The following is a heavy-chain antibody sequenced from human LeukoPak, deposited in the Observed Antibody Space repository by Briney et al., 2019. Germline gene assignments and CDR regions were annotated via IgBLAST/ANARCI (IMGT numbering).Heavy chain of an antibody. J-gene: IGHJ3*02. CDR3: ARESGFGELFPYAFDI. V-gene: IGHV3-53*01. Sequence: GGSLRLSCAASGFTVSNNYMSWVRQAPGKGLEWVSVLYSGGNTYYTDSVKGRFAISRDYSRNTVYLQMNSLRAEDTAVYYCARESGFGELFPYAFDIWGQGTVVTVSS. CDR1: GFTVSNNY. CDR2: LYSGGNT. D-gene: IGHD3-10*01.